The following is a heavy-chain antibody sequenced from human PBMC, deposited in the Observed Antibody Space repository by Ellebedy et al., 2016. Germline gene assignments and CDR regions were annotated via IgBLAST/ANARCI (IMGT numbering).Heavy chain of an antibody. D-gene: IGHD2-2*01. J-gene: IGHJ3*02. CDR2: INPNSGGT. V-gene: IGHV1-2*02. Sequence: ASVKVSCXASGYTFTGYYMHWVRQAPGQGLEWMGWINPNSGGTNYAQKFQGRVTMTRDTSISTAYMELSRLRSDDTAVYYCASLAVVPAASDAFDIWGQGTMVTVSS. CDR3: ASLAVVPAASDAFDI. CDR1: GYTFTGYY.